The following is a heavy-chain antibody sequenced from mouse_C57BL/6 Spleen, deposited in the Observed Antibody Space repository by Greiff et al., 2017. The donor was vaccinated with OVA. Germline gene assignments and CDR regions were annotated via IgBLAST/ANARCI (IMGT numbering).Heavy chain of an antibody. CDR3: ARAYYYGSSCYAMDY. D-gene: IGHD1-1*01. J-gene: IGHJ4*01. Sequence: VQLQQPGAELVRPGSSVKLSCKASGYTFTSYWMHWVKQRPIQGLEWIGNIDPSDSETHYNQKFKDKATLTVDKSSSTAYMQLSSLTSEDSAVYYCARAYYYGSSCYAMDYWGQGTSVTVSS. V-gene: IGHV1-52*01. CDR1: GYTFTSYW. CDR2: IDPSDSET.